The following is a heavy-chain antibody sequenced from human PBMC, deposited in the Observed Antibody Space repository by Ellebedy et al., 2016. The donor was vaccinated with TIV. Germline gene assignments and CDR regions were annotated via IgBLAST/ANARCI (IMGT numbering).Heavy chain of an antibody. V-gene: IGHV3-13*01. D-gene: IGHD6-19*01. J-gene: IGHJ4*02. CDR3: ATSGASSGWDAIAD. Sequence: GESLKISXAASGFTFSRYDMHWVRQATGKGLEWVSSIGTAGDTYYPGSVKGRFTISRENDMNSFYLQMNSLRAGDTAVYYCATSGASSGWDAIADWGQGTLVTVSS. CDR1: GFTFSRYD. CDR2: IGTAGDT.